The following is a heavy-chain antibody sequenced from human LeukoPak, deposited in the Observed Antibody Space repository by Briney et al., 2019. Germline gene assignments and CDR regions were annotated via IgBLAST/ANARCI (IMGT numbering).Heavy chain of an antibody. Sequence: SETLSLTCTVSGGSISSYYWSWIRQPPGKGLEWIGYIYYSGSTNYNPSLKSRVTISVDTSKNQFSLKLSSVTAADTAVYYCARRVEITMIVVVTRGWFDPWGQGTLVTVSS. D-gene: IGHD3-22*01. CDR1: GGSISSYY. J-gene: IGHJ5*02. CDR3: ARRVEITMIVVVTRGWFDP. CDR2: IYYSGST. V-gene: IGHV4-59*12.